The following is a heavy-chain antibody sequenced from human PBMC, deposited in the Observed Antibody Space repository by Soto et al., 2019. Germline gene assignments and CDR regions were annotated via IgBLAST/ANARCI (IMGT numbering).Heavy chain of an antibody. Sequence: ASVKVSCKASGYTFTSYYMHWVRQAPGQGLEWMGIINPSGGSTSYAQKFQGRVTMTRDTSTSTVYMELGSLRSEDTAVYYCARDGAHLYYYYYGMDVWGQGTTVTVSS. CDR3: ARDGAHLYYYYYGMDV. D-gene: IGHD2-15*01. CDR2: INPSGGST. CDR1: GYTFTSYY. J-gene: IGHJ6*02. V-gene: IGHV1-46*01.